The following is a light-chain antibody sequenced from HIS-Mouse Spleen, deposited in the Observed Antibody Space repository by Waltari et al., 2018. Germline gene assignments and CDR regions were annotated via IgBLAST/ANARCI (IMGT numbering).Light chain of an antibody. V-gene: IGLV1-47*01. CDR3: AAWDDSLSGPV. CDR2: RNN. CDR1: SSNIGSNY. Sequence: QSVLTQPPSASGTPGQRVTISCSGSSSNIGSNYVYWYQQLPGTAPKLPIYRNNQLPSGVPDRFSGSKAGTSASLAISGLRSEDEADYYCAAWDDSLSGPVFGGGTKLTVL. J-gene: IGLJ3*02.